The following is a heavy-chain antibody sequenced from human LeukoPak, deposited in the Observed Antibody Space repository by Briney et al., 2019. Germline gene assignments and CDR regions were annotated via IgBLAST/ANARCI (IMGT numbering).Heavy chain of an antibody. CDR2: MSAYNGNT. V-gene: IGHV1-18*01. Sequence: ASVKVSCKASGYTFTSYGLNWVRQAPGQGLEWMGRMSAYNGNTNYAQNLQGRVTMTTDTSTSTAYMELRSLRSDGTAMYYCARWWELLNAFDIWGQGTMVTVSS. CDR1: GYTFTSYG. CDR3: ARWWELLNAFDI. J-gene: IGHJ3*02. D-gene: IGHD1-26*01.